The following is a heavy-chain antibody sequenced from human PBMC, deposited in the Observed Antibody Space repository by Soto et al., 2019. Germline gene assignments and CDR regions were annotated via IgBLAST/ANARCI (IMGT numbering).Heavy chain of an antibody. CDR2: IFGSGET. J-gene: IGHJ4*02. CDR1: GASMRNYY. D-gene: IGHD3-22*01. CDR3: VREGDYSDNNGYPLFDY. Sequence: SETLSLTCTVSGASMRNYYWSWIRQPAGKGLEWIGRIFGSGETYYNPSLKSRVFLSIDLSRSQFSLELTSVTAADTAVYFCVREGDYSDNNGYPLFDYWGQGTLVTVSS. V-gene: IGHV4-4*07.